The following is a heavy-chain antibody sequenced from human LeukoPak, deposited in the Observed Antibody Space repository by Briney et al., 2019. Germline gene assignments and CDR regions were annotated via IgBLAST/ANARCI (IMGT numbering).Heavy chain of an antibody. V-gene: IGHV4-39*07. J-gene: IGHJ4*02. CDR2: IYYSGST. CDR1: GGSISSSVYY. D-gene: IGHD2-2*01. CDR3: ARRYCTSTSCFTDPGIFDS. Sequence: SETLSLTCTVSGGSISSSVYYLDWIRQPPGKGLEWIGGIYYSGSTNYNPSLKSRVTISIDTSRNHFSLRLSSVTAADTAVYYCARRYCTSTSCFTDPGIFDSWGQGTLVTVSS.